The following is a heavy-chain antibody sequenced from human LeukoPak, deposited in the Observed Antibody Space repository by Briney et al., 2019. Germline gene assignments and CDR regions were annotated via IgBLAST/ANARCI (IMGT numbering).Heavy chain of an antibody. Sequence: GGSLRLSCAASGFTVSSNYMSWVRQAPGKGLEWVGRITSKKDGETADYGAPMKGRFTISRDDSKNTLYLQMNSLKTEDTAVYYCTTGLASNDAFDIWGQGTMVTVSS. CDR1: GFTVSSNY. CDR2: ITSKKDGETA. CDR3: TTGLASNDAFDI. D-gene: IGHD6-6*01. J-gene: IGHJ3*02. V-gene: IGHV3-15*01.